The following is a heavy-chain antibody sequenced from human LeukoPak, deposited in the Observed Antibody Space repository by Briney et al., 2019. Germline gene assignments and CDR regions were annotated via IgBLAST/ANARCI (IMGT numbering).Heavy chain of an antibody. D-gene: IGHD6-19*01. V-gene: IGHV4-31*03. CDR3: ARSAAGLVRFFDY. J-gene: IGHJ4*02. CDR2: IYYSGST. Sequence: PSETLSLTCTVPGDSISRGGYYWSWIRQHSGKGLEWIGYIYYSGSTYYNPSLKSRVTISLDTSKNQFSLELSSVTVADTAVYYCARSAAGLVRFFDYWGQGTLVTVSS. CDR1: GDSISRGGYY.